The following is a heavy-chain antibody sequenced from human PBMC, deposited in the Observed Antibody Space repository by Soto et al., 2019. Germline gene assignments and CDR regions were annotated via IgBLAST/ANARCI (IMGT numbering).Heavy chain of an antibody. CDR1: GFTFGDYA. J-gene: IGHJ6*02. CDR2: IRSKAYGGTT. V-gene: IGHV3-49*03. CDR3: TREARDGYNPSYYYYGMDV. Sequence: GGCLRLSCTAAGFTFGDYAMSWFRQAPGKGLEWVGFIRSKAYGGTTEYAASVKGRFTISRDDSKSIAYLQMNSLKTEDTAVYYCTREARDGYNPSYYYYGMDVWGQGTTVTVSS. D-gene: IGHD5-12*01.